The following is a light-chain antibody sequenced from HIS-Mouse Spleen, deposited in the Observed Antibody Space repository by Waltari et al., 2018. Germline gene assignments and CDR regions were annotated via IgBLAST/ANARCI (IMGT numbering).Light chain of an antibody. Sequence: SYELPQPTSVSVSPGQTARITCPGDAFPKKYAYWYQQKSGQAPVLVTYEDSKRPSGIPERFSGSSSGTMATLTISGAQVEDEADYYCYSTDSSGNHRVFGGGTKLTVL. V-gene: IGLV3-10*01. CDR2: EDS. J-gene: IGLJ2*01. CDR3: YSTDSSGNHRV. CDR1: AFPKKY.